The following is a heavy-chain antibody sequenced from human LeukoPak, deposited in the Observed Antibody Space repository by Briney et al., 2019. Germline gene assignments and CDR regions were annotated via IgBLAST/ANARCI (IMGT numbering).Heavy chain of an antibody. Sequence: PGGSLRLSCAASGFTFSSYSMNWVRQAPGKGLEWVSYISSSSSTIYYADSVKGRFTISRDNAKNSLYLQMNSLRAEDTAVYYCARDTVVVVPAAIEMDYWGQGTLVTVSS. CDR3: ARDTVVVVPAAIEMDY. D-gene: IGHD2-2*01. CDR1: GFTFSSYS. J-gene: IGHJ4*02. CDR2: ISSSSSTI. V-gene: IGHV3-48*04.